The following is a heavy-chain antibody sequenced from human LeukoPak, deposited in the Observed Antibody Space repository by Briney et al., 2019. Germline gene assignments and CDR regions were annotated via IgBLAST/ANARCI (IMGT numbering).Heavy chain of an antibody. Sequence: SETLSLTCTVSGGSISSGGYYWTWIRQPPGKGLEWIGYIFQSGSTYYNPSLKSRVTMSLDRSKNQFSLKLSSVTAADTAVYYCARDPAYGGNSTGYWGQGTLVTVSS. V-gene: IGHV4-30-2*01. CDR1: GGSISSGGYY. D-gene: IGHD4-23*01. J-gene: IGHJ4*02. CDR2: IFQSGST. CDR3: ARDPAYGGNSTGY.